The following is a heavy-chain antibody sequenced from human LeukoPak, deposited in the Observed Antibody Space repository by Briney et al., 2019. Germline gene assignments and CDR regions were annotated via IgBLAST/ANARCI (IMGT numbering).Heavy chain of an antibody. V-gene: IGHV3-30-3*01. CDR3: ARASRRITMIVVVLEY. D-gene: IGHD3-22*01. CDR1: GFTFSSYA. J-gene: IGHJ4*02. CDR2: ISYDGSNK. Sequence: PGGSLRLSCAASGFTFSSYAMHWVRQAPGKGLEWVAVISYDGSNKYYADSVKGRFTISRDNSKNTLYLQMNSLRAEDTAVYYCARASRRITMIVVVLEYWGQGTLVTVSS.